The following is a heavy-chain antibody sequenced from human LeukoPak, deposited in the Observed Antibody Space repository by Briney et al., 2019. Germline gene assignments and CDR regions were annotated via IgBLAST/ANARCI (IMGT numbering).Heavy chain of an antibody. CDR3: AKSRLTPHP. V-gene: IGHV3-23*01. J-gene: IGHJ5*02. CDR2: IGGSGSST. CDR1: GFTFSNSD. D-gene: IGHD1-14*01. Sequence: GGSLRLSCAASGFTFSNSDMSWVRQAPGKGLEWVSAIGGSGSSTFYADCVKGRFTVSRDNSKNTLYLQMSSLRAEDTAVYYCAKSRLTPHPWGQGTLVTVSS.